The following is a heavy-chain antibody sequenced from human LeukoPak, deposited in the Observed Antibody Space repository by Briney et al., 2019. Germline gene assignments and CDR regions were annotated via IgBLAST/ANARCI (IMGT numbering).Heavy chain of an antibody. CDR2: IIPIFGTA. J-gene: IGHJ6*04. Sequence: SVKVSCKASGGTFSSYAISWVRQAPGQGLEWMGGIIPIFGTANYAQKFQGRVTITTDESTSTAYMELSSLRSEDTAVYYCARAVGVLNGMDVWGKGTTVAVSS. D-gene: IGHD2-8*02. V-gene: IGHV1-69*05. CDR3: ARAVGVLNGMDV. CDR1: GGTFSSYA.